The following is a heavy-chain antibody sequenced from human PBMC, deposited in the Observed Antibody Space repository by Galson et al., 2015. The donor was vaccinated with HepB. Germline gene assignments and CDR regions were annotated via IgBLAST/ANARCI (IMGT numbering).Heavy chain of an antibody. CDR2: ISGSTTQT. CDR1: GFSFSDYY. V-gene: IGHV3-11*06. CDR3: ARERMVRGATDY. Sequence: SLRLSCAASGFSFSDYYMSWIRQAPGKGLEWISYISGSTTQTSYGDSVRGRFTISRDNANNSLYLQMTSLRAEDTAVYFCARERMVRGATDYWGQGTLVTVSS. J-gene: IGHJ4*02. D-gene: IGHD3-10*01.